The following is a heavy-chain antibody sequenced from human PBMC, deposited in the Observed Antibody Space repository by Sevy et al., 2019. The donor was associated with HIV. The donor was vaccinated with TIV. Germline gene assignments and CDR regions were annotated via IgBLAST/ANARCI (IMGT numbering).Heavy chain of an antibody. CDR2: MYGTVEPNGNT. Sequence: SETLSLSCSISGGSITTGPYYWAWIRQSPGKGPEWLGSMYGTVEPNGNTYYNPTLKTRIDMSMDKSNNRFALSLRSVIAADTAVYFCAKSLKAWYDFPAFDHWSQGIPVTVSS. CDR3: AKSLKAWYDFPAFDH. D-gene: IGHD1-20*01. J-gene: IGHJ4*02. CDR1: GGSITTGPYY. V-gene: IGHV4-39*02.